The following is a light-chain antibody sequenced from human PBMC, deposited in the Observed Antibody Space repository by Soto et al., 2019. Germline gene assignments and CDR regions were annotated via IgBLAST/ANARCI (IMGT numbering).Light chain of an antibody. V-gene: IGLV2-8*01. CDR1: SSDVGGYNY. CDR3: SSYAGSNNFV. CDR2: EVS. Sequence: QSALTQPPSASGSPGQSVTISCSGTSSDVGGYNYVSWRQQHPGKAPKLMIYEVSKRPSGVPDRFSGSKSGNTASLIVSGLQAEDEADYYCSSYAGSNNFVFGTGT. J-gene: IGLJ1*01.